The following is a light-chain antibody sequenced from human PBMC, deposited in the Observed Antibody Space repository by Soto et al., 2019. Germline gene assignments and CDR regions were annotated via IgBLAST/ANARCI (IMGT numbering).Light chain of an antibody. Sequence: DIQVTQSPSSLSASVGDRVTITCRASQNMNKYLNWYQHKPGKAPNLLIYAASTLQTGVSSRFSGSASGTDFTLTISSLQPEDFPTYCCQQTYSTLTFGQGTRLEMK. V-gene: IGKV1-39*01. CDR2: AAS. J-gene: IGKJ5*01. CDR1: QNMNKY. CDR3: QQTYSTLT.